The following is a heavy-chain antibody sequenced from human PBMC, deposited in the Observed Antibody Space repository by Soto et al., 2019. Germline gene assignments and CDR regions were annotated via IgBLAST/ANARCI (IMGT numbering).Heavy chain of an antibody. V-gene: IGHV1-18*01. CDR1: GYTFTSYA. J-gene: IGHJ4*02. CDR2: ISAYNGNT. Sequence: ASVKVSCKASGYTFTSYAISWVRQAPGQGLEWMGWISAYNGNTNYAQKLQGRVTMTTDTSTSTAYMELRSLRSDDTAVYYCARHDSSGYYYYFDYWGQGTLVTVSS. CDR3: ARHDSSGYYYYFDY. D-gene: IGHD3-22*01.